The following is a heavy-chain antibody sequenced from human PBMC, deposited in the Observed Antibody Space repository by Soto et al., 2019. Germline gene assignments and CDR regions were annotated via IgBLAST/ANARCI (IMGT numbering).Heavy chain of an antibody. V-gene: IGHV5-51*07. D-gene: IGHD6-13*01. Sequence: RGESLKISCKGSGYSFTSYWIGWVHQMPGKGLECMGIIYPGDSDTRYSPSFQGQVTISADKSISTAYLQWSSLKASDTAMYYCARTAAAGKYYYGMDVWGKGTTLTVSS. CDR1: GYSFTSYW. J-gene: IGHJ6*04. CDR2: IYPGDSDT. CDR3: ARTAAAGKYYYGMDV.